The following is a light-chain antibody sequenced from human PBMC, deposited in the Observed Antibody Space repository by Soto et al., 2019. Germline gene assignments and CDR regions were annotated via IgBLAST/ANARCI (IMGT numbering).Light chain of an antibody. Sequence: SALTQPASVSGSPGQSITISCTGTISDVGGYNYVSWYQHHPDKAPKLMIYEVSNRPSGVSNRFSGSKSGNTASLTISGLQTADEADYYCSSYTSGSTLVFGTGTKVTVL. CDR1: ISDVGGYNY. CDR3: SSYTSGSTLV. CDR2: EVS. V-gene: IGLV2-14*01. J-gene: IGLJ1*01.